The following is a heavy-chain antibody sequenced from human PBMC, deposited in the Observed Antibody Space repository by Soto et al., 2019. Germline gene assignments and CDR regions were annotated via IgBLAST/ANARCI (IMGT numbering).Heavy chain of an antibody. Sequence: GSLRLSCTGSGFTFGGYGLSWVRRSPGKGLEWVGAIRGKAYGGTTEYAASVRGRFIISRDDSKSTAYLQMNNVRTEDTAVYFSARYSAAADMADFDYWGQGTLVTVYS. CDR1: GFTFGGYG. V-gene: IGHV3-49*04. D-gene: IGHD6-13*01. CDR2: IRGKAYGGTT. J-gene: IGHJ4*02. CDR3: ARYSAAADMADFDY.